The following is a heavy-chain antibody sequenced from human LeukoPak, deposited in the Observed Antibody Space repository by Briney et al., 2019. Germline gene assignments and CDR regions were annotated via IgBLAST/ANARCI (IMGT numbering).Heavy chain of an antibody. J-gene: IGHJ4*02. Sequence: PGGSLRLSCAASGFTVSSNYMSWVRQAPGKGLEWVSVIYSGGSTYYADSVKGRFTISRDNSKNTLYLQMNSLRAEDTAVYYCARGEVRYYFDYWGQGTLVTVSS. V-gene: IGHV3-53*01. CDR1: GFTVSSNY. CDR2: IYSGGST. CDR3: ARGEVRYYFDY.